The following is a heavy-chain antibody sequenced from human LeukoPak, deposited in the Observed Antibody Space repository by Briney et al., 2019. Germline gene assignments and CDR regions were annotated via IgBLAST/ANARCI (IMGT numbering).Heavy chain of an antibody. V-gene: IGHV3-48*02. CDR2: ISVRSGTI. CDR3: ARASVAGPSEFEY. D-gene: IGHD6-19*01. CDR1: GFTFSSYS. J-gene: IGHJ4*02. Sequence: QSGGSLRLSCAASGFTFSSYSMNWVRQAPGKGLERVSYISVRSGTIYYADSVEGRFTISRDNANNSLYLQMSTLRDEDTAVYYCARASVAGPSEFEYWGQGTLVAVSS.